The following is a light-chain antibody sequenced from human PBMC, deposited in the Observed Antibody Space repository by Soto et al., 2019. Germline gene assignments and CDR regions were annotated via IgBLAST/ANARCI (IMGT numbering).Light chain of an antibody. J-gene: IGLJ3*02. Sequence: QPVLTQAPSASGTPGQRVTISCSGSSSNIGSNTVSWYKQVPGTAPKLLIYSNDQRPSGVPDRFSGSKSGTSASLAIGGLQSEDEADYYCAAWDDSLNGWVFGGGTKLTVL. CDR2: SND. V-gene: IGLV1-44*01. CDR1: SSNIGSNT. CDR3: AAWDDSLNGWV.